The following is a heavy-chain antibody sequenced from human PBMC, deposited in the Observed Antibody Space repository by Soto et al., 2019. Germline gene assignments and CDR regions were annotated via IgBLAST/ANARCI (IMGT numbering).Heavy chain of an antibody. D-gene: IGHD3-16*02. J-gene: IGHJ6*02. V-gene: IGHV3-74*01. CDR2: INTDGSTT. CDR3: ARGIYLKYGLDV. CDR1: EFTFNNYW. Sequence: VQLVESGGGLVQPGGSLRLSCAASEFTFNNYWMHWVRQGRGKGREWVLRINTDGSTTNYADSVMGRFTISRDNAENTVYLQMNSLRAEDTAVYYCARGIYLKYGLDVWGQGATVTVSS.